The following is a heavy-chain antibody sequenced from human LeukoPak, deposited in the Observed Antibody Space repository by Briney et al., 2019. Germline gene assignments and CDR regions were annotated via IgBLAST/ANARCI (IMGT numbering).Heavy chain of an antibody. D-gene: IGHD6-19*01. Sequence: GGSLRLTCAASGFTFSSYSMNWVRQAPGKGLEWVSSISSSSSYIYYSDSVKGRFTISRDNAKNSLYLQMNSLRAEDTAVYYWARISSGWYYFDYWGQGTLVTVSS. CDR3: ARISSGWYYFDY. V-gene: IGHV3-21*01. CDR1: GFTFSSYS. CDR2: ISSSSSYI. J-gene: IGHJ4*02.